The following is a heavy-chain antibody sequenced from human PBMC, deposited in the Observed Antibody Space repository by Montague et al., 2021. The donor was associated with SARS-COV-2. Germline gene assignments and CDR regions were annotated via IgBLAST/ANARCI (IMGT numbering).Heavy chain of an antibody. Sequence: SLRLSCAASGFNFTHYAMYWVRQAPGKGLDWVATVSYDGTKTYYTDSVKGRFTISRDNSKDTLHLQLSSPRLDDTAIYYCARGGRYFDWLLLTYGGQGALVTVSS. D-gene: IGHD3-9*01. V-gene: IGHV3-30*04. CDR2: VSYDGTKT. CDR1: GFNFTHYA. J-gene: IGHJ4*02. CDR3: ARGGRYFDWLLLTY.